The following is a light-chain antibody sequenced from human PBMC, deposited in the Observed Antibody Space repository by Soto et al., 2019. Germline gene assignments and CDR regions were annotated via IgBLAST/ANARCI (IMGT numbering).Light chain of an antibody. J-gene: IGLJ1*01. Sequence: QSVLTQPASVSGSPRQSITISCTVASSDVGGYTYVSWYQQHPGKAPKLMIYEVNNRPSGVSHRFSGSKSGNTASLTISGLQAEDEAEYYCSSYTSSSTLYVFGTGTKV. CDR1: SSDVGGYTY. CDR2: EVN. CDR3: SSYTSSSTLYV. V-gene: IGLV2-14*01.